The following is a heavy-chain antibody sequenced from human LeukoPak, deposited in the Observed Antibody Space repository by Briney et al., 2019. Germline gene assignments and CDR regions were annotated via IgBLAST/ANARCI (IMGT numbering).Heavy chain of an antibody. J-gene: IGHJ4*02. Sequence: ASVKVSCKASGYTFTSYAMHWVRQPPAKGVEWMGWSTPSGGTNYPQKFQGRVAINRDTSITTAYMDLSRLTADDTAVYYCARDRYGDGFAHFDYWGQGALVTVSS. CDR2: STPSGGT. D-gene: IGHD5-24*01. CDR3: ARDRYGDGFAHFDY. CDR1: GYTFTSYA. V-gene: IGHV1-2*02.